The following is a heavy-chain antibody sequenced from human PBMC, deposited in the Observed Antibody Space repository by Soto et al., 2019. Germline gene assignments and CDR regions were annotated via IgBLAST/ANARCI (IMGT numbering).Heavy chain of an antibody. D-gene: IGHD5-12*01. Sequence: QVQLQQWGAGLLKPSETLSLTCAVYGGSFSGYYWSWIRQPPGKGLEWIGEINHSGSTNYNPSLKSRVTISVDTSKNQFSLKLSSVTAADTAVYYCARDGGYSSYDYFDYWGQGTLVTVSS. CDR2: INHSGST. J-gene: IGHJ4*02. CDR3: ARDGGYSSYDYFDY. V-gene: IGHV4-34*01. CDR1: GGSFSGYY.